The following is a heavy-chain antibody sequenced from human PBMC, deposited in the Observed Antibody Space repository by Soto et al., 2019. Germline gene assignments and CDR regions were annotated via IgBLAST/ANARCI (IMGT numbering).Heavy chain of an antibody. V-gene: IGHV4-59*08. CDR2: IYYGAST. J-gene: IGHJ4*02. CDR1: GGSISSYY. D-gene: IGHD2-21*02. Sequence: SETLSLTCTVSGGSISSYYWSWIRQPPGKGLEWIGYIYYGASTNYSPSLKSRVTISVDTSKNQFSLNLSSVTAADTAVYYCARHLPYCGGDCYSLDYWGQGTLVTVSS. CDR3: ARHLPYCGGDCYSLDY.